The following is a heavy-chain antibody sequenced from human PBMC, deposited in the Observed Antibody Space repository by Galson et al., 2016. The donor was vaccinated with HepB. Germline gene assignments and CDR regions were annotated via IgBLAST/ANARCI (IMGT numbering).Heavy chain of an antibody. Sequence: SLRLSCAASGFTFSKAWMGWVRQAPGKGLEWVGRTRNRARSYTTDYVASVKGRFSISRDNSKNSVYLHMNGLKFEDAAIYYCTRTGLGDFDYWGRGTLVTVSS. J-gene: IGHJ4*02. CDR1: GFTFSKAW. V-gene: IGHV3-72*01. CDR3: TRTGLGDFDY. CDR2: TRNRARSYTT.